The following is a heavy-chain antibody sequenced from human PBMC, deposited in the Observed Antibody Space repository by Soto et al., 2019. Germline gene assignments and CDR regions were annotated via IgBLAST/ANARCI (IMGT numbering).Heavy chain of an antibody. V-gene: IGHV1-2*04. J-gene: IGHJ4*02. CDR1: GYTFTGYY. CDR3: ARGHPYGDYYDY. Sequence: ASVKVSCKASGYTFTGYYMHWVRQAPGQGLEWMGWINPNSGGTNYAQKFQGWVTMTRDTSISTAYMELSRLRSDDTAVYYCARGHPYGDYYDYWGQGTLVTVSS. D-gene: IGHD4-17*01. CDR2: INPNSGGT.